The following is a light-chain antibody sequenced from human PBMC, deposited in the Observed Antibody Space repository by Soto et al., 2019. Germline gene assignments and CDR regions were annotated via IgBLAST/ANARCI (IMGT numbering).Light chain of an antibody. J-gene: IGKJ4*01. Sequence: IVLTQSPGTLSLSPWERATLSCRASQGVSSGKLAWYQQKPGQAPRLLIFGASGRATGIPDRFSGSGSGTDFSLTISRLEPEDSAVYYCHQYGSSPLTFGRGTKVDIK. CDR1: QGVSSGK. V-gene: IGKV3-20*01. CDR3: HQYGSSPLT. CDR2: GAS.